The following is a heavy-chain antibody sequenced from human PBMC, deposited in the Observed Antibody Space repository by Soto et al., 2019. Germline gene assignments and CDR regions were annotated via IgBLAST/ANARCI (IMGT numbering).Heavy chain of an antibody. Sequence: EVQLVESGGGLIQPGGSLRLSCAASGFTVSSNYMSWVRQAPGKGLEWVSVIYSGGSTSYADSVKGRFTISRDNSKDTLYLHMNSLRAEDTAVYYCSSIGRYYGMDVWGQGTTVTV. D-gene: IGHD2-15*01. V-gene: IGHV3-53*01. CDR1: GFTVSSNY. CDR3: SSIGRYYGMDV. CDR2: IYSGGST. J-gene: IGHJ6*02.